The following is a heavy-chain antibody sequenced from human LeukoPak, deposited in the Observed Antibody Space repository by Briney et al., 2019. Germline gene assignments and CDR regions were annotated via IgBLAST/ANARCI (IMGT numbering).Heavy chain of an antibody. CDR1: GFTFSSYS. CDR2: ISSSSSYI. V-gene: IGHV3-21*01. D-gene: IGHD3-22*01. CDR3: ARDMDGLYYYDSSGYSLHYYMDV. Sequence: PGGSLRLSCAASGFTFSSYSMNWVRQAPGKGLEWVSSISSSSSYIYYADSVKGRFTISRDNAKNSLYLQMNSLRAEDTAVYYCARDMDGLYYYDSSGYSLHYYMDVWGKGTTVTVSS. J-gene: IGHJ6*03.